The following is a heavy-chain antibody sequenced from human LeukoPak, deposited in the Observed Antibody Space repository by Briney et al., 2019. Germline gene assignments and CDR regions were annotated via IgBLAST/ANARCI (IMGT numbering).Heavy chain of an antibody. J-gene: IGHJ3*02. CDR2: IYTSEST. CDR3: ARRYCSGGSCYSDRGAFDI. CDR1: GGSISSGSYY. D-gene: IGHD2-15*01. V-gene: IGHV4-61*09. Sequence: SETLSLTCTVSGGSISSGSYYWGWVRQPAGRGLEWIGHIYTSESTNYNPSLKSRVTISVDTSKNQFSLKLSSVTAADTAVYYCARRYCSGGSCYSDRGAFDIWGQGTMVTVSS.